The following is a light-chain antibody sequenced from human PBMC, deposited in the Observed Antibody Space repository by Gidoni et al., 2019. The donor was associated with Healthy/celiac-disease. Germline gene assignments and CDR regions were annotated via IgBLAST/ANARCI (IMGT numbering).Light chain of an antibody. V-gene: IGKV1-39*01. CDR2: AAS. J-gene: IGKJ4*01. CDR3: QQSYSTPRT. CDR1: QSISSY. Sequence: DIQMTQSQSSLSASVGDRVTITCRASQSISSYLNWYQQKPGKAPKLLIYAASSLQSGVPSRFSGSGSGTDFTLTISSLQPEDFATYYCQQSYSTPRTFGGGTKVEIK.